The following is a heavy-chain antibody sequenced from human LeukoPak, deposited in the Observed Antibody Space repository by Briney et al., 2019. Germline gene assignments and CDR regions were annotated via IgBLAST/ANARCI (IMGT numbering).Heavy chain of an antibody. J-gene: IGHJ4*02. V-gene: IGHV3-7*03. Sequence: GGSLRLSCAASGVTFSNFWMNWVRQAPGKGLEWVAIIKQDGSEKIYVDSVKGRFTISRDNAKNSLHVQMNSLTVEDTAIYYCAGGSGWLIDHWGQGTLVTVSS. CDR2: IKQDGSEK. D-gene: IGHD6-19*01. CDR3: AGGSGWLIDH. CDR1: GVTFSNFW.